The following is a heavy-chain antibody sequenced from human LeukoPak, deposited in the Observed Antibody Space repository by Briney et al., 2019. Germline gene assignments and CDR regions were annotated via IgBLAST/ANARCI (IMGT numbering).Heavy chain of an antibody. V-gene: IGHV4-39*02. J-gene: IGHJ4*02. Sequence: SETLSLTCTVSGGSISTTTYYWGWIRQPPGEGLEWLGSINYSGSTFYNPSLKIRVTMSMDTSKNQFSLKLSSVTAADTALYYCAKDMRQDPSIAAAGTGTGFDYWGQGTLVTVSS. D-gene: IGHD6-13*01. CDR1: GGSISTTTYY. CDR2: INYSGST. CDR3: AKDMRQDPSIAAAGTGTGFDY.